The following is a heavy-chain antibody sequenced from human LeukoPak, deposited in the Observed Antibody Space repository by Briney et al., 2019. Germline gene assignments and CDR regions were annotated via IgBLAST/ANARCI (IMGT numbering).Heavy chain of an antibody. CDR1: GESVSSNSAA. Sequence: SQTLSLTCAISGESVSSNSAAWNWIRQSPSRGLEWLGRTYYKSRWFSDYAVSVKSRLTINADTSKNQFSLQLNSVTPEDTAVYYCASDSSGLFDSWGQGNLVTVSS. CDR2: TYYKSRWFS. J-gene: IGHJ4*02. V-gene: IGHV6-1*01. D-gene: IGHD3-22*01. CDR3: ASDSSGLFDS.